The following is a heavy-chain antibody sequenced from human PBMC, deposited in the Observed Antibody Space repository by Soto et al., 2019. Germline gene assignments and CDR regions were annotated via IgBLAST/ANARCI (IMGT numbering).Heavy chain of an antibody. V-gene: IGHV3-23*01. CDR2: ITKTGRST. J-gene: IGHJ3*01. CDR1: GFSFSNYG. CDR3: TKDAEAYYCACDQ. Sequence: EVQLLESRGGLVQPGGSLRRSCATSGFSFSNYGRNWVRQAPGTGREWVSGITKTGRSTFIADSVRGRFTISRDNLTNIMYMHRNSLRVDDTALYYCTKDAEAYYCACDQWGQGKMVTVPS. D-gene: IGHD1-26*01.